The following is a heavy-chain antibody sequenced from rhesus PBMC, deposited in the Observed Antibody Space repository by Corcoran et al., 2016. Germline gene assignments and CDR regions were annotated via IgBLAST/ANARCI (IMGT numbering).Heavy chain of an antibody. J-gene: IGHJ4*01. Sequence: QVQLQESGPGLVKPSETLSLTCAVSGGSISGGYGWSWIRQPPGKGLVWIWHIFCSIGSTSYNPSLKSRVTSSRDTCKNQFSLKLSSVTAADTAVYYCARHVGSWSFFDYWGQGVLVTVSS. CDR3: ARHVGSWSFFDY. CDR1: GGSISGGYG. V-gene: IGHV4S7*01. D-gene: IGHD6-13*01. CDR2: IFCSIGST.